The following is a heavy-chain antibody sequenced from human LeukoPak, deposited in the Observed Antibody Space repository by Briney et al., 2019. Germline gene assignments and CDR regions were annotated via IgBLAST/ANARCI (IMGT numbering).Heavy chain of an antibody. V-gene: IGHV4-34*01. CDR1: GGSFSGYF. D-gene: IGHD3-16*02. CDR2: INHRATT. Sequence: SETLSLTCAVYGGSFSGYFWTWIRQSPGKGLEWIGEINHRATTDYNPSLKSRVSLSVDTSKNQFSLKLSSVTAADTAVYYCARGHYDYVWGSYRYEWFDPWGQGTLVTVSS. CDR3: ARGHYDYVWGSYRYEWFDP. J-gene: IGHJ5*02.